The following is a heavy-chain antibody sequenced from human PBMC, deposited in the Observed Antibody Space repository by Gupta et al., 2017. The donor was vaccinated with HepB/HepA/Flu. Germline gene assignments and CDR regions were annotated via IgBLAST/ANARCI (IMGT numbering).Heavy chain of an antibody. Sequence: EVHLLESGGDLVQPGGSLRLSCAASGFTFNNYAIRWARQAPGKGLEWVSTITGSGVIAYYADSVKGRFTISRDNSKNTLYLQMNSLRAEDTAVYYCAKGGSSYFSDYWGQGTLVTVSS. V-gene: IGHV3-23*01. CDR1: GFTFNNYA. CDR3: AKGGSSYFSDY. D-gene: IGHD2-2*01. CDR2: ITGSGVIA. J-gene: IGHJ4*02.